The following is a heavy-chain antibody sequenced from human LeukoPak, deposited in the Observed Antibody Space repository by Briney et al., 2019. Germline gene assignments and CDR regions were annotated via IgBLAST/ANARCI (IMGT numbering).Heavy chain of an antibody. V-gene: IGHV4-34*01. J-gene: IGHJ5*02. Sequence: DPSETLSLTCAVYGASFSGYYWSWIRQPPGKGLEWIGEINHSGSTYYNPSLKSRVTISVDRSKNQFSLKLSSVTAAATAVYYCARDGVTGTTAWGQGTLVTVSS. CDR1: GASFSGYY. CDR3: ARDGVTGTTA. CDR2: INHSGST. D-gene: IGHD1-7*01.